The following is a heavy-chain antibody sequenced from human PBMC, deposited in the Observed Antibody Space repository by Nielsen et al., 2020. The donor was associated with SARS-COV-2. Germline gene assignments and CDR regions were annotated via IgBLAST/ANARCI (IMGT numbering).Heavy chain of an antibody. CDR2: IYSGGST. D-gene: IGHD5-12*01. Sequence: WLRQPPGKGLEWVSVIYSGGSTYYADSVKGRFTISRDNSKNTLYLQMNSLKTEDTAVYYCTTDLTQPPDVDIVATILRGGLFLVYGMDVWGQGTTVTVSS. V-gene: IGHV3-53*01. CDR3: TTDLTQPPDVDIVATILRGGLFLVYGMDV. J-gene: IGHJ6*02.